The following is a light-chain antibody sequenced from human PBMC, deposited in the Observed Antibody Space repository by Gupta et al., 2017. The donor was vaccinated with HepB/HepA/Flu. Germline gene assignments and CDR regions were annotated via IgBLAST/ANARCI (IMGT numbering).Light chain of an antibody. CDR2: EVS. CDR1: SSDVGSYNL. J-gene: IGLJ1*01. Sequence: QSALTQPASVSGSPGQSITISCPGTSSDVGSYNLVSWYQQHPGKAPKLMIYEVSKRPSGVSNRFSGSKSGNTASLTISGLQAEDEADYYCCSYAGSNWVFGTGTKVTVL. CDR3: CSYAGSNWV. V-gene: IGLV2-23*02.